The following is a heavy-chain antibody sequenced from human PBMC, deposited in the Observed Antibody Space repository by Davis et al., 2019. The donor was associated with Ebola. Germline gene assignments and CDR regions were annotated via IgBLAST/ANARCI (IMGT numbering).Heavy chain of an antibody. CDR1: GFTFSDYY. J-gene: IGHJ4*02. CDR2: ISSSGSTI. V-gene: IGHV3-11*04. CDR3: ARPTYDILTGYLNY. D-gene: IGHD3-9*01. Sequence: GESLKISCAASGFTFSDYYMSWIRQAPGKGLEWVSYISSSGSTIYYADSVKGRFTISRDNAKNSLYLQMNSLRAEDTAVYYCARPTYDILTGYLNYWGQGTLVTVSS.